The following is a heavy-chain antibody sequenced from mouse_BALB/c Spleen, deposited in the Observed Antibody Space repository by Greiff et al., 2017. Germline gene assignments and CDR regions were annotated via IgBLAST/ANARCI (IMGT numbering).Heavy chain of an antibody. CDR2: ISSGGGST. Sequence: DVKLVESGGGLVKPGGSLKLSCAASGFAFSSYDMSWVRQTPEKRLEWVAYISSGGGSTYYPDTVKGRFTISRDNAKNTLYLQMSSLKSEDTAMYYCARRGITTAAYWGQGTLVTVSA. CDR3: ARRGITTAAY. D-gene: IGHD2-4*01. CDR1: GFAFSSYD. V-gene: IGHV5-12-1*01. J-gene: IGHJ3*01.